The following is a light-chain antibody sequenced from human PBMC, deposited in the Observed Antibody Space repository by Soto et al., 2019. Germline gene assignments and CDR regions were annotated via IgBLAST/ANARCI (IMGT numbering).Light chain of an antibody. CDR3: QQYNAYPCT. Sequence: DIEMTQSPATLSASFGDRVTITCRASQCISAWLSCYHQKPGKAPNLLIYDASSLESGVPSRFSGSGSGTAFTPTIISMQPADFATYFCQQYNAYPCTFGQGTKVDI. J-gene: IGKJ1*01. V-gene: IGKV1-5*01. CDR2: DAS. CDR1: QCISAW.